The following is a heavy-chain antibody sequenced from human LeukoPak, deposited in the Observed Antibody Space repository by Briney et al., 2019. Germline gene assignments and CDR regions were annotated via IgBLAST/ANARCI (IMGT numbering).Heavy chain of an antibody. CDR1: GFTFGDYA. D-gene: IGHD3-10*02. CDR3: AELGITMIGGV. Sequence: GGSLRLSCTASGFTFGDYAMTWVRQAPGKGLEWVSYISSSGSTIYYADSVKGRFTISRDNAKNSLYLQMNSLRAEDTAVYYCAELGITMIGGVWGKGTTVTVSS. CDR2: ISSSGSTI. J-gene: IGHJ6*04. V-gene: IGHV3-48*03.